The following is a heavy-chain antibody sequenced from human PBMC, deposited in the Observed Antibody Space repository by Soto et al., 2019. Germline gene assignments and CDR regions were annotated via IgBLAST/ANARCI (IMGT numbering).Heavy chain of an antibody. J-gene: IGHJ4*02. D-gene: IGHD2-15*01. V-gene: IGHV4-39*01. CDR2: IYYSGST. CDR3: ARGGCSGGSCNPFDF. CDR1: GGSISSSSYY. Sequence: SETLSLTCTVSGGSISSSSYYWGWIRQPPGKGLEWIGSIYYSGSTYYNPSLKSRVTISVDTSKNQFSLKLSSVTAADTAVYYCARGGCSGGSCNPFDFWGKGTLVPVSS.